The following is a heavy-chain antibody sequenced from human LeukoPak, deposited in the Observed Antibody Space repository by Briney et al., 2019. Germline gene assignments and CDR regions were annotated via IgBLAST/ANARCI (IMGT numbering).Heavy chain of an antibody. CDR1: GFTLSSYV. D-gene: IGHD4-17*01. CDR3: ARLRTVPYYYYYYMDV. J-gene: IGHJ6*03. Sequence: GRSLRLSCAASGFTLSSYVMHWVRQAPGKGLEWVAVISYDGSNKYYADSVKGRFTISRDNSKNTLYLQMNSLRAEDTAVYYCARLRTVPYYYYYYMDVWGKGTTVTVSS. V-gene: IGHV3-30*04. CDR2: ISYDGSNK.